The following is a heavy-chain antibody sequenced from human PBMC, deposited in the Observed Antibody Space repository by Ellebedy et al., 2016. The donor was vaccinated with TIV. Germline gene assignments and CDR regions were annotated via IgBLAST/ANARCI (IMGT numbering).Heavy chain of an antibody. D-gene: IGHD4-17*01. J-gene: IGHJ4*02. CDR1: GFTFSSYG. Sequence: GESLKISCAASGFTFSSYGMHWVRQAPGKGLEWVAVIWYDGSNKYYADSVKGRFTISRDNSKNTLYLQMNSLRAEDTAVYYCAREIGDYGPDYFDQWGQGTLVTVS. CDR2: IWYDGSNK. CDR3: AREIGDYGPDYFDQ. V-gene: IGHV3-33*01.